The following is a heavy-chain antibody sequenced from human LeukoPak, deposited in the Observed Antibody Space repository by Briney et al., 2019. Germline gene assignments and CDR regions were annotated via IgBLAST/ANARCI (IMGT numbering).Heavy chain of an antibody. D-gene: IGHD1-7*01. V-gene: IGHV3-7*03. CDR2: IKQDSSAK. CDR3: AREAGTTGTYFDY. CDR1: GFALSNYW. Sequence: GGSLRLSCEASGFALSNYWMTWVRQAPGKGLEWVANIKQDSSAKYYVDSVKGRFTISRDNTKNSLFLQMNSLRAEDTAVYYCAREAGTTGTYFDYWGQGTLVTVSS. J-gene: IGHJ4*02.